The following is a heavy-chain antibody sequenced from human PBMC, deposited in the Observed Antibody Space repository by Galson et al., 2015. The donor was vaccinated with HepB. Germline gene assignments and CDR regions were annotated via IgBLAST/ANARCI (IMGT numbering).Heavy chain of an antibody. V-gene: IGHV3-23*01. CDR3: AKNIVVLPAAIRDDAFDI. CDR1: RFTFSSYA. Sequence: SLRLSCAASRFTFSSYAMSWVRQAPGKGLEWVSTLSGSSASTYYADSVRGRFTISRDNSKNTLYLQMNGLRAEDTALYYCAKNIVVLPAAIRDDAFDIWGQGTMVTVSS. CDR2: LSGSSAST. D-gene: IGHD2-2*02. J-gene: IGHJ3*02.